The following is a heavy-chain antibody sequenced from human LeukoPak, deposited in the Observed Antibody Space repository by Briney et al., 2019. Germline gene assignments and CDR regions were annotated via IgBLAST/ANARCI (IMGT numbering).Heavy chain of an antibody. CDR2: ISGGGETT. D-gene: IGHD3-10*01. CDR1: GFTFNNYA. Sequence: GGSLRLSCAASGFTFNNYAMNWVRQAPGKGLEWVSSISGGGETTYYADSAKGRFTISRDNSQNTLYLQMNSLRAEDTAVYYCAKDTYYYGSGSYGGMDVWGKGTTVTVSS. J-gene: IGHJ6*03. CDR3: AKDTYYYGSGSYGGMDV. V-gene: IGHV3-23*01.